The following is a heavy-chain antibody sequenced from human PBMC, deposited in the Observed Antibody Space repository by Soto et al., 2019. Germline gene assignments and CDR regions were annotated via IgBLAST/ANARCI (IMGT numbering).Heavy chain of an antibody. D-gene: IGHD3-3*01. J-gene: IGHJ4*02. Sequence: EVQLVESGGGLVKPGGSLRLSCAASGFTFSSYSMNWVRQAPGKGLEWVSSISSSSSYIYYADSVKGRFTISRDNAKNSVYLQMNSLRAEDTAVYYCARGVPGRFLEWLSPQPRNRAIDYWGQGTLVTVSS. CDR1: GFTFSSYS. V-gene: IGHV3-21*01. CDR2: ISSSSSYI. CDR3: ARGVPGRFLEWLSPQPRNRAIDY.